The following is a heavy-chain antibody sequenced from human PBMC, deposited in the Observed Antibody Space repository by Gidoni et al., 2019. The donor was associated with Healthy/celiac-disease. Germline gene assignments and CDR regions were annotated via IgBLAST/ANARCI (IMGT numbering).Heavy chain of an antibody. CDR3: AKDGGKGTVTVDY. D-gene: IGHD4-17*01. CDR2: ISGSGGST. V-gene: IGHV3-23*01. Sequence: EVQLLESGGGLVQPGGSLRRSCAASGFPCSSYAMSWVRQAPGKGLEWVSAISGSGGSTYYADSVKGRFTISRDNSKNTLYLQMNSLRAEDTAVYYCAKDGGKGTVTVDYWGQGTLVTVSS. CDR1: GFPCSSYA. J-gene: IGHJ4*02.